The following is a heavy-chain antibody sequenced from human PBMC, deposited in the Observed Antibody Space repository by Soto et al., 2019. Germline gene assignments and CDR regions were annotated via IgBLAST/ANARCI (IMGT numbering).Heavy chain of an antibody. J-gene: IGHJ5*02. V-gene: IGHV3-48*02. D-gene: IGHD2-2*02. CDR1: GFTFSSHA. Sequence: EVQLVESGGKLVQPGGSLRLSCATSGFTFSSHAMNWVRQAPGKGLEWISYISKSGGTIKYADSVKGRFTISRDQAKNSLYLQMNSLRDEDTAVYYCTTDGNTRNWFDPWGQGTRVTVSS. CDR3: TTDGNTRNWFDP. CDR2: ISKSGGTI.